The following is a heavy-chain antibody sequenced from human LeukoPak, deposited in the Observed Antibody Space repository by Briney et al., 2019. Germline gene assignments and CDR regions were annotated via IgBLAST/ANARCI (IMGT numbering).Heavy chain of an antibody. CDR2: IYYSGST. V-gene: IGHV4-61*01. D-gene: IGHD3-16*02. Sequence: SETLSLTCTVSGGSVSSGSYYWSWLRQPPGKGLEWIGYIYYSGSTNYNPSLKSRVTISVDTSKNQFSLKLSSVTAADTAVYYCARVPNYDYVWGSYRSLIGAFDIWGQGTMVTVSS. J-gene: IGHJ3*02. CDR3: ARVPNYDYVWGSYRSLIGAFDI. CDR1: GGSVSSGSYY.